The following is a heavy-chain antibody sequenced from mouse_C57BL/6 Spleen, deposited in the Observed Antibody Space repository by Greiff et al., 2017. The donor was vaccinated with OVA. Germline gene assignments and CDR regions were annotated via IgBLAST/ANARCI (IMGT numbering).Heavy chain of an antibody. Sequence: EVQLQDSGGGLVQPKGSLKLSCAASGFSFNTYAMNWVRQAPGQGLEWVARIRSKSNNFATYCAFSVKDRFTISRDDSESMLYLQMMKLKTVESAMYYCVRRGGSCYGGDWYFDVWGTGTTVTGSS. CDR3: VRRGGSCYGGDWYFDV. CDR1: GFSFNTYA. V-gene: IGHV10-1*01. D-gene: IGHD1-1*01. J-gene: IGHJ1*03. CDR2: IRSKSNNFAT.